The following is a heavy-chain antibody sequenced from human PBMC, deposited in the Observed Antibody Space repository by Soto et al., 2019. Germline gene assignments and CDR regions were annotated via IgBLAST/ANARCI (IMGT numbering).Heavy chain of an antibody. CDR3: ATRPLLPGAP. V-gene: IGHV3-53*01. J-gene: IGHJ3*01. CDR1: GFTFSSND. Sequence: EVQLVESGGGLIQSGGSLRLSCAASGFTFSSNDMNWVRQAPGKGLEWVSLNYSGGSTYYADSVKGRFTILRDNSKNTLYLQMSSLRAEDTAVYYCATRPLLPGAPWGQGTMVTVSS. CDR2: NYSGGST. D-gene: IGHD3-22*01.